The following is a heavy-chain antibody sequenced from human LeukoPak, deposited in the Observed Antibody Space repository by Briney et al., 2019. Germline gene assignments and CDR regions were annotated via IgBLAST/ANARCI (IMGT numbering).Heavy chain of an antibody. D-gene: IGHD2-21*01. CDR3: ARWASIQATYFFDY. CDR2: IWYDGSYK. CDR1: GFTFNSYG. J-gene: IGHJ4*02. Sequence: GGSLRLSCAASGFTFNSYGMHWVRQAPGKGLEWGAVIWYDGSYKYYADSVKGRFTISKDNSKNTLELQMSSLRADDTAVYYCARWASIQATYFFDYWGQGTLVTVSS. V-gene: IGHV3-33*01.